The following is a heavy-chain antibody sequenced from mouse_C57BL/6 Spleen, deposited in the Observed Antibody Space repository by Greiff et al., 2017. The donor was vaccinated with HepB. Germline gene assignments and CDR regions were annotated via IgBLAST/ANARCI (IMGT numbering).Heavy chain of an antibody. D-gene: IGHD1-1*01. Sequence: EVQLQQSGPELVKPGASVKISCKASGYTFTDYYMNWVKQSHGKSLEWIGDINPNNGGTSYNQKFKGKATLTVDKSSSTAYMELRSLTSEDSAVYYCARNWYSYYYGSSYDYYAMDYWGQRTSVTVSS. CDR3: ARNWYSYYYGSSYDYYAMDY. V-gene: IGHV1-26*01. CDR2: INPNNGGT. CDR1: GYTFTDYY. J-gene: IGHJ4*01.